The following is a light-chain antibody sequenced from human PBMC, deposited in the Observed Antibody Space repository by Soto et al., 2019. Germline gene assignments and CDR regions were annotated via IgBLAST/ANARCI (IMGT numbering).Light chain of an antibody. Sequence: QSALTQPASVSGSPGQSITISCTGTSSDVGSYNLVSWYQQHPGKAPKFMIFEVTQRPSGVSNRFSGSKSGNTVSLTISGLQAEDEADYYCCSYAGSSTYVFGTGTKVTVL. V-gene: IGLV2-23*02. CDR3: CSYAGSSTYV. J-gene: IGLJ1*01. CDR2: EVT. CDR1: SSDVGSYNL.